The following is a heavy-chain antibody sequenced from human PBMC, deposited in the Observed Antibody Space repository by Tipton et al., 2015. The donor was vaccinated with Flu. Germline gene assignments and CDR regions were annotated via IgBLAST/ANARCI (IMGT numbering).Heavy chain of an antibody. CDR1: GFTLRGRY. J-gene: IGHJ2*01. Sequence: SLRLSCDASGFTLRGRYFHWVRQPPGKGLEWISRVGDSGEATDYADSVMGRFTMSRDSAKNTFYLQMNSLRGEDTAVYYCVRGALERNSTWNIFWYLDLWGRGTLVTVSS. CDR3: VRGALERNSTWNIFWYLDL. CDR2: VGDSGEAT. D-gene: IGHD1/OR15-1a*01. V-gene: IGHV3-74*01.